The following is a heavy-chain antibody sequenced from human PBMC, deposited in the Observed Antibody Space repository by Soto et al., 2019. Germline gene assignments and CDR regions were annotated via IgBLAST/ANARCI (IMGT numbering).Heavy chain of an antibody. J-gene: IGHJ5*02. CDR2: IYTSGST. D-gene: IGHD6-13*01. V-gene: IGHV4-4*07. CDR3: ARHIAAAGTNWFDP. Sequence: SETLSLTCTVSGGSISSYYWSWIRQPAGKGLEWIGRIYTSGSTNYNPSLKSRVTMSVDTSKNQFSLKLSSVTAADTAVYYCARHIAAAGTNWFDPWRQGTLVTVSS. CDR1: GGSISSYY.